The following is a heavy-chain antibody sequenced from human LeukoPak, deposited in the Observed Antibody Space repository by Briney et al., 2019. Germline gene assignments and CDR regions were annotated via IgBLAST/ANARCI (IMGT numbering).Heavy chain of an antibody. CDR3: AKGEYYDILTGYYPFDY. D-gene: IGHD3-9*01. V-gene: IGHV3-7*03. CDR2: IKQDGSEK. J-gene: IGHJ4*02. CDR1: GFTFSSYW. Sequence: GGSLRLSCAASGFTFSSYWMSWVRQAPGKGLEWVANIKQDGSEKYYVDSVKGRFTISRDNAKNSLYLQMNSLRAEDTAVYYCAKGEYYDILTGYYPFDYWGQGTLVTVSS.